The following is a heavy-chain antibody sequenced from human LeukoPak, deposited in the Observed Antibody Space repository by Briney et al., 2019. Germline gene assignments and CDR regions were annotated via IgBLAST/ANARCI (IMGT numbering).Heavy chain of an antibody. CDR2: ISWNSGSI. V-gene: IGHV3-9*01. CDR3: AKAFYDSSGYSDHDAFDI. Sequence: GGSLRLSCAASGFTISSNGMHWVRQAPGKGLEWVSGISWNSGSIGYADSVKGRFTISRDNAKNSLYLQMNSLRAEDTALYYCAKAFYDSSGYSDHDAFDIWGQGTMVTVSS. CDR1: GFTISSNG. D-gene: IGHD3-22*01. J-gene: IGHJ3*02.